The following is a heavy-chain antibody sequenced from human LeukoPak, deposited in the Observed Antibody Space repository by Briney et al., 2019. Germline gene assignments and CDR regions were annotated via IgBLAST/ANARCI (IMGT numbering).Heavy chain of an antibody. V-gene: IGHV3-13*01. D-gene: IGHD6-13*01. Sequence: GGSLRLSCAASGFTFSSYDMHWVRQATGKGLEWVSAIGTAGDAYYPGSVKGRFTISRESAKNSLYLQMNSLRAGDTAVYYCARVLSPYSSSSFNLEGGYYGMDVWGQGTTVTVSS. CDR2: IGTAGDA. CDR1: GFTFSSYD. J-gene: IGHJ6*02. CDR3: ARVLSPYSSSSFNLEGGYYGMDV.